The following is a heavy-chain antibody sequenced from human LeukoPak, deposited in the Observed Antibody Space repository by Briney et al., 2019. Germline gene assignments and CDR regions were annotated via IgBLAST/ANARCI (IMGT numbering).Heavy chain of an antibody. Sequence: PGGSLRLSCAASGFTFSSFTMNWVRQAPGKGLEWVSSISSSSSYIYYADSVKGRFTISRDNAKNSLYLQMNSLRAEDTAVYYCARGGYCGGDSYQRPDAFDIWGQGTLVTVSS. CDR3: ARGGYCGGDSYQRPDAFDI. J-gene: IGHJ3*02. V-gene: IGHV3-21*01. CDR2: ISSSSSYI. CDR1: GFTFSSFT. D-gene: IGHD2-21*02.